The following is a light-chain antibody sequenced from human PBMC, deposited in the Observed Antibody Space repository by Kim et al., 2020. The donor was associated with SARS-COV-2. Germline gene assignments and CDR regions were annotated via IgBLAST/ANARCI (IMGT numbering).Light chain of an antibody. CDR1: QSVSSN. V-gene: IGKV3-11*01. J-gene: IGKJ2*01. CDR2: DAS. CDR3: QQRSDWPGVT. Sequence: EIVLTQSPATLSLSPGERATLSCRASQSVSSNLAWYQQKPGQAPRLLIYDASNRATGIPARFSGSGSGTDFTLTISSLEPEDFAVYYCQQRSDWPGVTFGQGTKLEI.